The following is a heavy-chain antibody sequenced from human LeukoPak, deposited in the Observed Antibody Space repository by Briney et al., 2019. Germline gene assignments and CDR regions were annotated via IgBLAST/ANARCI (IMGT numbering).Heavy chain of an antibody. V-gene: IGHV3-23*01. CDR2: ISGSGGST. J-gene: IGHJ3*02. CDR3: AKDLGYCSSTSCYDAFDI. CDR1: GSTFSSYA. Sequence: PGGSLRLSCAASGSTFSSYAMSWVRQAPGKGLEWVSAISGSGGSTYYADSVKGRFTISRDNSKNTLYLQMNSLRAEDTAVYYCAKDLGYCSSTSCYDAFDIWGQGTMVTVSS. D-gene: IGHD2-2*01.